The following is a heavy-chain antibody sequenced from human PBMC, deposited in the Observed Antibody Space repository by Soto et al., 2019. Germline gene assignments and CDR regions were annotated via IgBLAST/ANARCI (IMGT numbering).Heavy chain of an antibody. CDR1: GYNFASHD. J-gene: IGHJ4*02. CDR2: INPNRGNT. V-gene: IGHV1-8*01. Sequence: ASVKVSCKASGYNFASHDINWVRQAPGQGLEWMGWINPNRGNTGYAQKFRGRVTMTRNTSISTFYMELSSLISGDTAVYYCARGGHCSGGSCYDYWGQGTQVTVSS. D-gene: IGHD2-15*01. CDR3: ARGGHCSGGSCYDY.